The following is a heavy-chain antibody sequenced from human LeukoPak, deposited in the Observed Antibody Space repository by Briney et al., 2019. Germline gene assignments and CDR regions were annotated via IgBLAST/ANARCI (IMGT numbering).Heavy chain of an antibody. Sequence: PGGSLRLSCAVSGFTFIMHGMTWVRQAPGKGLEWVSAISGNGGATYYADSVRGRFTISRENSKNALYLQLSSLRVETTTVYFDMKFIYGFPFDHWGLGTLVTVSS. J-gene: IGHJ4*02. CDR1: GFTFIMHG. V-gene: IGHV3-23*01. D-gene: IGHD2-2*02. CDR2: ISGNGGAT. CDR3: MKFIYGFPFDH.